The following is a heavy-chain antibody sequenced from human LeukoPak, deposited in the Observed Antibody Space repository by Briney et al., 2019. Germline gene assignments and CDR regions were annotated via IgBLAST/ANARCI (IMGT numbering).Heavy chain of an antibody. J-gene: IGHJ4*02. Sequence: GGSLRLACAASGFTSGRVWMTWVRQAAGRGLEWVATIKEDGSDKYYVASVKGRFTVSRDNAKNSLYLQMNSLRDEDTAVYYCARDRGYFVFDYWGQGTLVTVSS. V-gene: IGHV3-7*01. D-gene: IGHD3-10*01. CDR2: IKEDGSDK. CDR1: GFTSGRVW. CDR3: ARDRGYFVFDY.